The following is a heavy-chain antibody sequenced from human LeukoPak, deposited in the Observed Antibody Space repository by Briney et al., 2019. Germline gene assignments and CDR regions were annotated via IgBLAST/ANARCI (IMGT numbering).Heavy chain of an antibody. CDR2: IRSKANSYAT. D-gene: IGHD6-19*01. CDR1: GFTFSGSA. V-gene: IGHV3-73*01. J-gene: IGHJ5*02. Sequence: GGSLRLSCAASGFTFSGSAMYWVRQASGKRLEWVGRIRSKANSYATAYAASVKGRFTISRDDSRNTAFLQMNSLKTEDTAVYYCTRPQSSSSSGWSWGQGTLVTVSS. CDR3: TRPQSSSSSGWS.